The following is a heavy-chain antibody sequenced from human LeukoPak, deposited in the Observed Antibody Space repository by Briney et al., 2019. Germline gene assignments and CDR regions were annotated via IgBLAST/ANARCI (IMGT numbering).Heavy chain of an antibody. D-gene: IGHD3-9*01. V-gene: IGHV4-4*02. Sequence: SGTLSLTCAVSGVSISSSEWWIWVRQPPGQGLEGIGEIHRDGRTRYNPSLKSRVTMSTDYSKNQFSLSVTSVTAADTAIYYCGKTDIYFNPIDYWGPGSLVTVSS. CDR3: GKTDIYFNPIDY. J-gene: IGHJ4*02. CDR1: GVSISSSEW. CDR2: IHRDGRT.